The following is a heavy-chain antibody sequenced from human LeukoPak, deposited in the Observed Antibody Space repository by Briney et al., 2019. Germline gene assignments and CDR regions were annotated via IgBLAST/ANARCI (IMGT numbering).Heavy chain of an antibody. CDR3: VRHISVVRGETFDF. CDR1: GDSISSSSNY. V-gene: IGHV4-39*01. D-gene: IGHD3-10*01. CDR2: IYYSGTT. Sequence: SETLSLTCTVSGDSISSSSNYWGWIRQPPGKGLEWIGSIYYSGTTYYNSSLKSLVTISVDTSKSQFSLNLASVTAADTAVYYCVRHISVVRGETFDFWGQGSLVTVSS. J-gene: IGHJ4*02.